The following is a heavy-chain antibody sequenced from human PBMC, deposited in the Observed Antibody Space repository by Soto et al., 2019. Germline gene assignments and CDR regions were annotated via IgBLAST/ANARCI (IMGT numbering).Heavy chain of an antibody. CDR1: GYTFTTYA. D-gene: IGHD2-21*02. J-gene: IGHJ4*02. V-gene: IGHV1-18*01. CDR2: INTYSGNT. CDR3: ARESCGGDCYSGLDQ. Sequence: ASVKVSCKPSGYTFTTYAISWVRQAAGQGLEWMGWINTYSGNTNYAQKLQGRVTMTTDTSTSTAYMELRSLRSDDTAVYYCARESCGGDCYSGLDQWGQGTLVTVSS.